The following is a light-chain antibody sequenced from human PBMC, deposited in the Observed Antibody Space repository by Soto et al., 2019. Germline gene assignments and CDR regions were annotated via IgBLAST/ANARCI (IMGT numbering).Light chain of an antibody. CDR3: QQYGSSLFT. J-gene: IGKJ4*01. CDR1: QSGSSSY. Sequence: EIVLTQSPGTLSLSPGERATLSCRASQSGSSSYLAWYQQKPGQAPRLLIYGASSRATGIPDRFSGSGSRTDFTLTISRLEPEDFAVYYCQQYGSSLFTFGGGTKVEIK. V-gene: IGKV3-20*01. CDR2: GAS.